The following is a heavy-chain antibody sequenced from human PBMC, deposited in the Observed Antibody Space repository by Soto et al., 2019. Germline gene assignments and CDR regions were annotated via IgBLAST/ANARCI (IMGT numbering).Heavy chain of an antibody. CDR1: GYIFTSYY. CDR2: AYPHAATT. D-gene: IGHD1-26*01. Sequence: QAQLLQSGAEARAPGASVKISCKASGYIFTSYYIHWVRQAPGQRLEYLGVAYPHAATTFVAKKFDGRITVTMDTSTSTVDMELTSLTPEDTAVYYCSRERERAYWFDPWGQGTLVTVSS. V-gene: IGHV1-46*03. J-gene: IGHJ5*02. CDR3: SRERERAYWFDP.